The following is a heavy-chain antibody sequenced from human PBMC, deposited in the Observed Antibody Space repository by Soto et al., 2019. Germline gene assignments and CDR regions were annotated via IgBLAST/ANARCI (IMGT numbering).Heavy chain of an antibody. Sequence: QVQLQESGPGLVKPSETLSLTCTVSGAYMRNDYYYWSWVRQNPGKDLEWIGHMHYSGRTHYNPSLKRRVAISVDTSKNQFSLYLNSVTAADTAVYYCARWVEVSLDYFDSWGQGTPVTVSS. CDR2: MHYSGRT. CDR1: GAYMRNDYYY. CDR3: ARWVEVSLDYFDS. D-gene: IGHD2-15*01. J-gene: IGHJ4*02. V-gene: IGHV4-31*03.